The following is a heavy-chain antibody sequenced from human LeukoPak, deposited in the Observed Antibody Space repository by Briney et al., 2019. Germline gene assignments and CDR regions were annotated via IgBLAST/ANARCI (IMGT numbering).Heavy chain of an antibody. J-gene: IGHJ4*02. CDR3: AREGGDYDLDY. D-gene: IGHD4-17*01. CDR1: GFTFSSYS. Sequence: GGSLRLSCEASGFTFSSYSMNWVRQAPGKGLEWVSYISSSGSTIYYADSVKGRFTISRDNAKNSLYLQMNSLRAEDTAVYYCAREGGDYDLDYWGQGTLVTVSS. CDR2: ISSSGSTI. V-gene: IGHV3-48*03.